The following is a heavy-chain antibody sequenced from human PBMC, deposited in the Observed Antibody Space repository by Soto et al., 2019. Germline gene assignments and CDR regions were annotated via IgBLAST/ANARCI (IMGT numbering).Heavy chain of an antibody. CDR2: INHSGST. V-gene: IGHV4-34*01. Sequence: SETLSLTCAVYGGSFSGYYWSWIRQPPGKGLEWIGEINHSGSTNYNPSLKSRVTISVDTSKNQFSLKLSSVTAADTAVYYCARGSRPPYYDFCSGTNWFDPWGQGTLVTVSS. CDR1: GGSFSGYY. CDR3: ARGSRPPYYDFCSGTNWFDP. J-gene: IGHJ5*02. D-gene: IGHD3-3*01.